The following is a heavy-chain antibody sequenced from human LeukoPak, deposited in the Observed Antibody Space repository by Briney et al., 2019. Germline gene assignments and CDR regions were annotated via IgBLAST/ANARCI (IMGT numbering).Heavy chain of an antibody. D-gene: IGHD3-10*01. J-gene: IGHJ6*03. V-gene: IGHV3-9*01. CDR1: GFTFDDYA. CDR3: AKGYYYGSGSYRDYMDV. Sequence: GGSLRLSCAASGFTFDDYAMHWVRQVPGKGLEWDSGISWNSGSIGYADSVKGRFTISRDNAKNSLYLQMNSLRAEDTALYYCAKGYYYGSGSYRDYMDVWGKGTTVTVSS. CDR2: ISWNSGSI.